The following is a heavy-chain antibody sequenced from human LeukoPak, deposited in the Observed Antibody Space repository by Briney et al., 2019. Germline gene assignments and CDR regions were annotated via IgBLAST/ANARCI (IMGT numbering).Heavy chain of an antibody. Sequence: PSETLSLTCAVYGGSFSGYYWSWIRQPPGKGLEWIGEINHSGSTNYNPSLKSRVTISVDTSKNQFSLKLSSVTAADTAVYYCARIVVVVAATYGSVDYWGQGTLVTVSS. CDR3: ARIVVVVAATYGSVDY. J-gene: IGHJ4*02. D-gene: IGHD2-15*01. CDR1: GGSFSGYY. V-gene: IGHV4-34*01. CDR2: INHSGST.